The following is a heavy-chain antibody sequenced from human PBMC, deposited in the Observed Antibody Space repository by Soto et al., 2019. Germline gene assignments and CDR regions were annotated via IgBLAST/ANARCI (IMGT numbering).Heavy chain of an antibody. V-gene: IGHV5-51*03. J-gene: IGHJ3*02. Sequence: EVQLVQSGAEVKKPGESLKISCKGSGYSFTSYWIGWVRQMPGKGLEWMGIIYPGDSDTRYSPSFQGQVTISADKSIRTAYLQWSSLKASDTAMYYCARGVGGYDILTGYYPNAFDIWGQGTMVTVSS. D-gene: IGHD3-9*01. CDR1: GYSFTSYW. CDR3: ARGVGGYDILTGYYPNAFDI. CDR2: IYPGDSDT.